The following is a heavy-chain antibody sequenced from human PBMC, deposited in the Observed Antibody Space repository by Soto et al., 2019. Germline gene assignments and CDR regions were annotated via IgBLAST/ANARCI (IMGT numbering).Heavy chain of an antibody. CDR1: GFSLTSPGMC. J-gene: IGHJ6*02. CDR3: ARSIRGPRRFNGMDV. V-gene: IGHV2-70*13. Sequence: GPTLVNPTETLTLTCTFSGFSLTSPGMCVSWIRQSPGKALEWLALIERDDDDKYYSTSLKTRLTISKDTRKNQVVLTMANMEPADTATYYCARSIRGPRRFNGMDVWGQGTTVTVSS. D-gene: IGHD1-20*01. CDR2: IERDDDDK.